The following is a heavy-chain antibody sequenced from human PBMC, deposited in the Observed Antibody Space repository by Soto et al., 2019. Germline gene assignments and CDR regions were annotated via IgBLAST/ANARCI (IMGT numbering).Heavy chain of an antibody. CDR1: GFSLTSPGMC. J-gene: IGHJ6*02. CDR3: ARSIRGPRRFNGMDV. V-gene: IGHV2-70*13. Sequence: GPTLVNPTETLTLTCTFSGFSLTSPGMCVSWIRQSPGKALEWLALIERDDDDKYYSTSLKTRLTISKDTRKNQVVLTMANMEPADTATYYCARSIRGPRRFNGMDVWGQGTTVTVSS. D-gene: IGHD1-20*01. CDR2: IERDDDDK.